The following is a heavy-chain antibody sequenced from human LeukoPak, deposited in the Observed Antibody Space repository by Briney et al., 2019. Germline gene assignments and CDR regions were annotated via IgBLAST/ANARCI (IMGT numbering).Heavy chain of an antibody. CDR3: AREAVDTAPAGYFDY. Sequence: ASVKVSRKASGYTFTGYYMHWVRQAPGQGLEWMGWINPNSGGTNYAQKFQGRVTMTRDTSISTAYMELSRLRSDDTAVYYCAREAVDTAPAGYFDYWGQGTLVTVSS. CDR1: GYTFTGYY. CDR2: INPNSGGT. D-gene: IGHD5-18*01. J-gene: IGHJ4*02. V-gene: IGHV1-2*02.